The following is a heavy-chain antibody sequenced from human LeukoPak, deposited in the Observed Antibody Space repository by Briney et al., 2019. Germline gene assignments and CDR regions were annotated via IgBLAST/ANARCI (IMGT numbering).Heavy chain of an antibody. D-gene: IGHD1-26*01. V-gene: IGHV5-51*01. J-gene: IGHJ4*02. CDR1: GYNFASYW. CDR3: ARRAAERELLDY. CDR2: IYPGDSDT. Sequence: GESLKFSCKGSGYNFASYWIGWVRQMPGKGLEWMGIIYPGDSDTRYSPSFQGQVTISADKSISTAYLQWSSLKASDTAMYYCARRAAERELLDYWGQGTLVTVSS.